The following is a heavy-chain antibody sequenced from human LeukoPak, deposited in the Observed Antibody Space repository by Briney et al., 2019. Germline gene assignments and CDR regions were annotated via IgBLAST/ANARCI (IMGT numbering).Heavy chain of an antibody. J-gene: IGHJ4*02. CDR1: VGSISSGPYY. V-gene: IGHV4-61*02. CDR2: IYTSGTT. Sequence: PSQTLSLTCTVSVGSISSGPYYWSWIRQPAGKGLEWIGRIYTSGTTDYNPSLKSRLSISIDRSKNQFSLKLTSVTAADTAVYYCARGSDGDLDYWGQGTLVTVSS. D-gene: IGHD4-17*01. CDR3: ARGSDGDLDY.